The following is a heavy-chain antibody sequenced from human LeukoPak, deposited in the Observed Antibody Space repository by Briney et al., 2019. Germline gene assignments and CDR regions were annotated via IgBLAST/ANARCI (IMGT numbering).Heavy chain of an antibody. Sequence: GGSLRLSCSVSGLTFSNYAMHWVRQAPGKGLEYVTAISDNNGVGTYYADSVKGRFTVSRDNSRNTLYLQMSSLRAEDTAVYYCVIDPYYYDSSGYQGIWGQGTLVTVSS. CDR2: ISDNNGVGT. J-gene: IGHJ4*02. CDR1: GLTFSNYA. CDR3: VIDPYYYDSSGYQGI. D-gene: IGHD3-22*01. V-gene: IGHV3-64D*06.